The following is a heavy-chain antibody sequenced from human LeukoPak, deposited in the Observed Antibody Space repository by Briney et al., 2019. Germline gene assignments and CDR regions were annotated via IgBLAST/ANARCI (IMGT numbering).Heavy chain of an antibody. CDR1: GFTFSSYG. CDR2: ISGSGGST. Sequence: GGTLRLSCAASGFTFSSYGMSWVRQAPGKGLEWVSAISGSGGSTYYADSVKGRFTISRDNSKNTLYLQMNSLRAEDTAVYYCARGRATVTTHRFDYWGQGTLVTVSS. D-gene: IGHD4-17*01. J-gene: IGHJ4*02. V-gene: IGHV3-23*01. CDR3: ARGRATVTTHRFDY.